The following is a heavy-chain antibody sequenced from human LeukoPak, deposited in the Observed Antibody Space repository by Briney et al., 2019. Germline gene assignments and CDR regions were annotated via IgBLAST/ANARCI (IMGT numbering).Heavy chain of an antibody. CDR3: ARVYYDSSGYYYFDY. D-gene: IGHD3-22*01. Sequence: GGSLRLSCAASGFTFFNYALIWVRQAPGKGLEWVSGVSNSGGVTYYADSVKGRFTISRDNAKNTLYLQMNSLRAEDTAVYYCARVYYDSSGYYYFDYWGQGTLVTVSS. CDR1: GFTFFNYA. J-gene: IGHJ4*02. V-gene: IGHV3-23*01. CDR2: VSNSGGVT.